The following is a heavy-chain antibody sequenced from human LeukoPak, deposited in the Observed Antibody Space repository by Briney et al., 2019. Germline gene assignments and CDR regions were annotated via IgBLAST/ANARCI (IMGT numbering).Heavy chain of an antibody. Sequence: SETLSLTCTVSGGSISSYYWSWIRQPPGKGLEWIGYIYYSGSTNYNPSLKSRVTISVDTSKNQFSLRLSSVTAADTAVYYCARAPYSSSWYDYWGQGTLVTVSS. CDR2: IYYSGST. D-gene: IGHD6-13*01. V-gene: IGHV4-59*01. J-gene: IGHJ4*02. CDR1: GGSISSYY. CDR3: ARAPYSSSWYDY.